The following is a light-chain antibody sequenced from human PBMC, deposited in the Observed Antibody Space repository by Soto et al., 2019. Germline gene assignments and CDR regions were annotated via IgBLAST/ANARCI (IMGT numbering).Light chain of an antibody. CDR1: QNILLRSNNLNY. J-gene: IGKJ2*01. Sequence: DIVMTQSPDSLAVSLGERAAINCKSSQNILLRSNNLNYLAWFQQKPGQPPKVLIYWASTRQSGVPDRFSGRGSGRDFTLTISSLQAEDVAVYYCQQYNASPYTFGQGTKREIK. V-gene: IGKV4-1*01. CDR3: QQYNASPYT. CDR2: WAS.